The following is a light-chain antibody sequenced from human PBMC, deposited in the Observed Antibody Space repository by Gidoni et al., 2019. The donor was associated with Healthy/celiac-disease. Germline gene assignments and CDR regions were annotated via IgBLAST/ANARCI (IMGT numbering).Light chain of an antibody. J-gene: IGLJ3*02. CDR2: EVS. V-gene: IGLV2-23*02. CDR1: RSDVGSYNL. CDR3: CSYAGSSTPWV. Sequence: QSALTQPASVSGSPGQSITISCTGPRSDVGSYNLVSWYQQHPGKAPKLMIYEVSKRPSGVSNRFSGSKSGNTASLTISGLQAEDEADYYCCSYAGSSTPWVFGGGTKLTVL.